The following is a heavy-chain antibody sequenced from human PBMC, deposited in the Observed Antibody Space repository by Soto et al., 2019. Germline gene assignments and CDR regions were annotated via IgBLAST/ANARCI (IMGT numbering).Heavy chain of an antibody. CDR2: IKQDGSEK. CDR3: ARRGFHCGGATCYVGY. V-gene: IGHV3-7*01. J-gene: IGHJ4*02. D-gene: IGHD2-15*01. CDR1: GFTFRDFW. Sequence: GGSLRLSCAASGFTFRDFWMSWVRQVPGKGLEWVASIKQDGSEKYYVDSVTGRFTISRDNAENSLYLQLNSLRAEDTAVYYCARRGFHCGGATCYVGYWGQGTLVTVSS.